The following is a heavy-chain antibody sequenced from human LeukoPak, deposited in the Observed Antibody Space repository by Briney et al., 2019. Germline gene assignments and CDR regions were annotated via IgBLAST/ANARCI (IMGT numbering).Heavy chain of an antibody. CDR2: ISYDGSNE. Sequence: GGSLRLSCAASGFTFSSYGMHWVRQAPGKGLEWVAVISYDGSNEYYADSVKARFTISRDNSKNTLYLQMNSLRAEDTAVYYCAKDFISFSMDVWGKGTTVTISS. V-gene: IGHV3-30*18. CDR1: GFTFSSYG. J-gene: IGHJ6*04. D-gene: IGHD3-3*02. CDR3: AKDFISFSMDV.